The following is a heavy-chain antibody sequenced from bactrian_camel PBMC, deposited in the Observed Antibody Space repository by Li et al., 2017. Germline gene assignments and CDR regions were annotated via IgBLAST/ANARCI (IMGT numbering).Heavy chain of an antibody. Sequence: HVQLVESGGGSVQAGTSLILSCAAVGRAYPNYVMGWFRQAPGKEREGVATVDSTGNANYAESVKGRFTISRDVAKSTVYLQMNCLKPEDTAKYYCKTVSECTFCSGNGCSRKDSTYWGQGTQVTVS. CDR3: KTVSECTFCSGNGCSRKDSTY. CDR1: GRAYPNYV. V-gene: IGHV3S53*01. J-gene: IGHJ4*01. CDR2: VDSTGNA. D-gene: IGHD2*01.